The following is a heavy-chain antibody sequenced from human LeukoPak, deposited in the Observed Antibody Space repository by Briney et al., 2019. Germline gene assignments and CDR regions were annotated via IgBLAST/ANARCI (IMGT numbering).Heavy chain of an antibody. J-gene: IGHJ5*02. V-gene: IGHV4-61*03. Sequence: SETRSLTCTVSGGSVSSPDSYWSWLRQPPGKGLEWIGNVYYIGTTTYNSSLKSRVTISVDTSKNHFSLEVTSVTAADTAVYFCARNTSSSPWFDPWGQGTLVTVSS. CDR1: GGSVSSPDSY. D-gene: IGHD6-6*01. CDR3: ARNTSSSPWFDP. CDR2: VYYIGTT.